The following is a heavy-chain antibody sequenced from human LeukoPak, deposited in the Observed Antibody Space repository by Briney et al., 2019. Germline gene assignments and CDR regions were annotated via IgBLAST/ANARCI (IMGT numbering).Heavy chain of an antibody. D-gene: IGHD6-13*01. Sequence: PGRSLRLSCAASGFTFSNYGMSWVRQAPGKGLEWVSAISGSGGTTYYADSVKGRFTISRDNSKNTLYLQMNSLRAEDTAVYYCAKDTLYSSSWYYYYYYMDVWGKGTTVTISS. CDR2: ISGSGGTT. CDR3: AKDTLYSSSWYYYYYYMDV. CDR1: GFTFSNYG. V-gene: IGHV3-23*01. J-gene: IGHJ6*03.